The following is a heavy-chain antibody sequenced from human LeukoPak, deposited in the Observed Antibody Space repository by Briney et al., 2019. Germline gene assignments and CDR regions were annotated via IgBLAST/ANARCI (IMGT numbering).Heavy chain of an antibody. Sequence: ASVKVSCKASGGTFSSYAISWVRQAPGQGLEWMGIINPSGGSTSYAQKFQGRVTMTRDTSTSTVYMELSSLRSEDTAVYYCTRDLFGDLFRTFDYWGQGTLVTVSS. CDR2: INPSGGST. CDR3: TRDLFGDLFRTFDY. V-gene: IGHV1-46*03. D-gene: IGHD3-10*01. CDR1: GGTFSSYA. J-gene: IGHJ4*02.